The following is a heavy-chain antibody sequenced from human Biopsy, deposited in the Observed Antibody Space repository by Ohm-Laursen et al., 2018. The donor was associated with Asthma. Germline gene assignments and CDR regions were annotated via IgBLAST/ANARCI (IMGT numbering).Heavy chain of an antibody. Sequence: SLRLSCAASGFAFRDFNINWVRQAPGKGLQWIASINSAGSYIYYADSVKGRFTISRDNARNSLFLQMNNLRAEDTAVYYCVRSGTKCELYDAFDIWGQGTMVTVSS. V-gene: IGHV3-21*01. CDR1: GFAFRDFN. CDR2: INSAGSYI. CDR3: VRSGTKCELYDAFDI. D-gene: IGHD1/OR15-1a*01. J-gene: IGHJ3*02.